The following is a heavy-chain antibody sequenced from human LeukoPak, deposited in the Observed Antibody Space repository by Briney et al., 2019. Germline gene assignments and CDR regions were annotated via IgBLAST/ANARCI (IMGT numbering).Heavy chain of an antibody. Sequence: SETLSLTCTVSGGSIRNYYWIWIRQPPGKGLEWIGHISYSGNTNYNPSLKSRVTISVDTSKNQFSLKLSSVTAADTAVYYCARGRNDYVWGSYRNPFDYWGQGTLVTVSS. CDR1: GGSIRNYY. J-gene: IGHJ4*02. CDR2: ISYSGNT. D-gene: IGHD3-16*02. CDR3: ARGRNDYVWGSYRNPFDY. V-gene: IGHV4-59*12.